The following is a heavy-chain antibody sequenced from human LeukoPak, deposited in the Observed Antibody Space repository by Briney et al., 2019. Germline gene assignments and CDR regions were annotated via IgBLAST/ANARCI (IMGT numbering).Heavy chain of an antibody. CDR3: ARGYNLDWLFLGDY. J-gene: IGHJ4*02. Sequence: PGGSLRLSCAASGFTFSSYAMSWVRQAPGKGLEWVANIKKDGSEKYYVDSVEGRFTISRDNAKTSLYLQMNSLRVEDTAVYYCARGYNLDWLFLGDYWGQGTLVTVSS. CDR2: IKKDGSEK. CDR1: GFTFSSYA. D-gene: IGHD3-9*01. V-gene: IGHV3-7*01.